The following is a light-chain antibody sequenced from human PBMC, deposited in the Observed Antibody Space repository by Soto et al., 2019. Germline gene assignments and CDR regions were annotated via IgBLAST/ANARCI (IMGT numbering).Light chain of an antibody. V-gene: IGLV2-8*01. CDR2: EVT. J-gene: IGLJ2*01. CDR3: SSYAGNNNLL. Sequence: QSVLTQPPSASGSPGQSVSISCTGTSSDVGVYNFVSWYQQHPGKAPKLMIYEVTKRPSGVPYRFSGSKSGNTASLTISGLQADDEADYYCSSYAGNNNLLFGGGTKLTVL. CDR1: SSDVGVYNF.